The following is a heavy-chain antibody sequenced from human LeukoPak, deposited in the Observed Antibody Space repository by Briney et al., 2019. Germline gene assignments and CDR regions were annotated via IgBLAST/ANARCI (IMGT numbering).Heavy chain of an antibody. CDR2: IYPGDSDT. D-gene: IGHD4-23*01. J-gene: IGHJ4*02. V-gene: IGHV5-51*01. CDR1: GYTFTTYW. Sequence: GESLKISCKGSGYTFTTYWISWVRQMPGKGLEWMGIIYPGDSDTRYSPSFQGQVTISADESITTAYLQWSSLEASDTAMYYCARHYGGNWDYWGQGTLVSVSS. CDR3: ARHYGGNWDY.